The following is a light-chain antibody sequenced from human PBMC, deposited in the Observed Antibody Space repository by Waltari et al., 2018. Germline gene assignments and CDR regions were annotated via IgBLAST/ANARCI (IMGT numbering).Light chain of an antibody. CDR1: QSSSSY. CDR3: QQSTRA. CDR2: AAS. J-gene: IGKJ1*01. V-gene: IGKV1-39*01. Sequence: DIQMTQSPSSLSASVGDRVTITCRASQSSSSYLNWYQQKPGKAPKLLIYAASSLQSGVPSRFSGSGSGTDFTLTISSLQPEDFATYYCQQSTRAFGQGTKVEIK.